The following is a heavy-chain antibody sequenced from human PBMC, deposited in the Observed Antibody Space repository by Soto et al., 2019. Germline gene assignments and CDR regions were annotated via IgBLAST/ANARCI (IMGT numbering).Heavy chain of an antibody. CDR2: IYFSGDA. CDR1: GDSITSGGHY. J-gene: IGHJ4*02. D-gene: IGHD3-22*01. CDR3: ARTNYYASSGDYVGLDY. Sequence: QVQLQESGPGLVKPSQTVSLTCTVSGDSITSGGHYWSWIRQHPGKGLEWIGYIYFSGDANYNPSLRSRVSLSIDMSENQLSLTLTSVTAADTAIYFCARTNYYASSGDYVGLDYWGQGILVTVSS. V-gene: IGHV4-31*03.